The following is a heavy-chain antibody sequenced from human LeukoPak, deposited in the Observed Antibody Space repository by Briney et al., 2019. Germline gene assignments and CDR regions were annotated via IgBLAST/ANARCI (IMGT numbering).Heavy chain of an antibody. V-gene: IGHV4-39*01. Sequence: PSETLSLTCTVSGGSISSSSYYWGWIRQPPGKGLEWIGSIYYSGSTYYNPSLKSRVTISVDTSKNQFSLKLSSVTAADTAVYYCARGYYDYIWGSYRDDSYYFDYWGQGTLVTVSS. CDR2: IYYSGST. CDR1: GGSISSSSYY. J-gene: IGHJ4*02. CDR3: ARGYYDYIWGSYRDDSYYFDY. D-gene: IGHD3-16*02.